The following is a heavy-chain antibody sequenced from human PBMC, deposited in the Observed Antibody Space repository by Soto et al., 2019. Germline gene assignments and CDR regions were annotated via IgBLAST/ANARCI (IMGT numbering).Heavy chain of an antibody. CDR1: GGSVRSGSYS. CDR3: ARHRMTFAYGLDV. Sequence: QVQLRESGPGLVKPSETLSLTCTVSGGSVRSGSYSWSWTRQPPGKGLEWIGYIYYTGSTNYNPSLRSRVTISLDTSKQQFALKLSSVTAADTAVYYCARHRMTFAYGLDVCGQGTTVTVTS. CDR2: IYYTGST. V-gene: IGHV4-61*01. D-gene: IGHD2-21*01. J-gene: IGHJ6*02.